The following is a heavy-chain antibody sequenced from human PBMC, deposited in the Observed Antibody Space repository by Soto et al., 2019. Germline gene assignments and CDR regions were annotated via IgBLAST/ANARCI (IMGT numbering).Heavy chain of an antibody. J-gene: IGHJ3*02. CDR3: AKDGSWSNSWPDAFDI. V-gene: IGHV3-23*01. CDR2: ISGSGGST. D-gene: IGHD6-13*01. CDR1: GFTFSRYA. Sequence: PGGSLRRSCAASGFTFSRYAMSWVRQAPGKGLEWVSAISGSGGSTYYADSVKGRFTISRDNSKNTLYLQMNSLRAEDTAVYYCAKDGSWSNSWPDAFDIWSQGTMVTVS.